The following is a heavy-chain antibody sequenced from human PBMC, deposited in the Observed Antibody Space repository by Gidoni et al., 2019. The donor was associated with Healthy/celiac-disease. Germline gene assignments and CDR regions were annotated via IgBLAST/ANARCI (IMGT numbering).Heavy chain of an antibody. CDR1: GFTFSNAW. CDR3: TTDNIYRGYYYDSTSGY. J-gene: IGHJ4*02. D-gene: IGHD3-22*01. Sequence: EVQLVESGGGLVKPGGSLRLSCAASGFTFSNAWMSWVRQAPGKGLEWVGRIKSKTDGGTTDYAAPVKGRFTISRDDSKNTLYLQMNSLKTEDTAVYYCTTDNIYRGYYYDSTSGYWGQGTLVTVSS. CDR2: IKSKTDGGTT. V-gene: IGHV3-15*01.